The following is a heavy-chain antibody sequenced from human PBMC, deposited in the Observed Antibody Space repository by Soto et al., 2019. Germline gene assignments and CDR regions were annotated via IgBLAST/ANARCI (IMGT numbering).Heavy chain of an antibody. V-gene: IGHV1-18*01. D-gene: IGHD3-10*01. CDR1: GYTFTSYG. J-gene: IGHJ3*02. Sequence: ASVKASCKASGYTFTSYGISWVRQAPGQGLEWMGWISAYNGNTNYAQKLQGRVTMTTDTSTSTAYMELRSLRSDDTAVYYCARELWFGELFPKNDAFDIWGQGTMVTVSS. CDR3: ARELWFGELFPKNDAFDI. CDR2: ISAYNGNT.